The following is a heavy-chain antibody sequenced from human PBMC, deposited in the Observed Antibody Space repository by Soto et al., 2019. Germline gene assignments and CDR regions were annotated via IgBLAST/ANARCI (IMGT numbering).Heavy chain of an antibody. CDR1: GFTFSDHY. D-gene: IGHD5-18*01. J-gene: IGHJ4*02. V-gene: IGHV3-11*03. CDR2: ISTSSSYT. Sequence: GGSLRLSCVASGFTFSDHYMTWIRQAPGKGLEWLSYISTSSSYTNYADSVKGRFTISRDNAKNSLYLQMNSLRAEDTAVYYCARGYSYTQPVFDYWGLGTLVTVSS. CDR3: ARGYSYTQPVFDY.